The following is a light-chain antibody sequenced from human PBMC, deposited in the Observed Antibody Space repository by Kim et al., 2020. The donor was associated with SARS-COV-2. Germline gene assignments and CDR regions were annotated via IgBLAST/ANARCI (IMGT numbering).Light chain of an antibody. V-gene: IGLV3-1*01. CDR3: QAWDSSTHVV. J-gene: IGLJ2*01. CDR2: QDS. CDR1: KLGDKY. Sequence: SVSPGQTASITCSGDKLGDKYACWYQQKPGQSPVLVIYQDSKRPSGIPERFSGSNSGNTATLTISGTQAMDEADYYCQAWDSSTHVVFGGGTQLTVL.